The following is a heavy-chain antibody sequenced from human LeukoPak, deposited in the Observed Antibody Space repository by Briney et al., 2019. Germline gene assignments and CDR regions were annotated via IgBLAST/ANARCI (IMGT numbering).Heavy chain of an antibody. V-gene: IGHV3-49*04. Sequence: GGSLRLSCAASGFTFSSYSMNWVRQAPGKGLEWVGFIRSKAYGGTTEYAASVKGRFTISRDDSKSIAYLQMNSLKTEDTAVYYCTRDPLPSDYWGQGTLVTVSS. CDR1: GFTFSSYS. J-gene: IGHJ4*02. CDR3: TRDPLPSDY. CDR2: IRSKAYGGTT.